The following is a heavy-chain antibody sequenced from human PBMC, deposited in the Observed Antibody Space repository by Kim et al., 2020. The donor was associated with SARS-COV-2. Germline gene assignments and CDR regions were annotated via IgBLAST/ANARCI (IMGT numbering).Heavy chain of an antibody. CDR3: AKDPPEAFCGAECSVAFDI. Sequence: KGRLTISRDNSKDTLYLQMNSLKAEDTALYYCAKDPPEAFCGAECSVAFDIWGQGTMVSVSS. J-gene: IGHJ3*02. D-gene: IGHD2-21*01. V-gene: IGHV3-23*01.